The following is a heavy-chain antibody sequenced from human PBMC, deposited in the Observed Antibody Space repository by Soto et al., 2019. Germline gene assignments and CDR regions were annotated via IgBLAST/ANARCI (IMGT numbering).Heavy chain of an antibody. Sequence: GGSLRLSCEASGFTFSHAWMTWVRQAPGKGLEWVGRIKSNSDGGTTEVGAPVKGRFTISRDDSKRNVYLQMNSLEVGDTAVYFCTTLYLDRWPARITDYWCQGTLVTGS. V-gene: IGHV3-15*01. D-gene: IGHD2-8*01. CDR2: IKSNSDGGTT. CDR3: TTLYLDRWPARITDY. J-gene: IGHJ4*02. CDR1: GFTFSHAW.